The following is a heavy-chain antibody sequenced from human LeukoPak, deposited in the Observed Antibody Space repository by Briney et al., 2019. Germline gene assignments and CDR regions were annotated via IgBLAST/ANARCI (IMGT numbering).Heavy chain of an antibody. V-gene: IGHV3-49*04. J-gene: IGHJ4*02. D-gene: IGHD5-12*01. Sequence: GGSLRLSCTASGFTFGDYAMSWVRQAPGKGLEWVGFIRSRAYGGTTEYAASVKGRFIISRDDSKSIAYLQVNSLKTEDTAVYYCTRWRDTVPTSFDYWGQGTLVTVSS. CDR3: TRWRDTVPTSFDY. CDR1: GFTFGDYA. CDR2: IRSRAYGGTT.